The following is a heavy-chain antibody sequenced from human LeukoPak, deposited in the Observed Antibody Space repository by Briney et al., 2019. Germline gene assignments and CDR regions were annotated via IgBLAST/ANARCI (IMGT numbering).Heavy chain of an antibody. CDR1: GGSFSGYY. D-gene: IGHD3-3*01. J-gene: IGHJ4*02. V-gene: IGHV4-34*01. Sequence: SETLSLTCAVFGGSFSGYYWTWVRQAPGKGLEWIGEINESGTTNYNASLNNRVTISVDTSKNQFSLKLTSLTAADTAVFYCARHGRGLQFFEYWGQGSLVTVSS. CDR2: INESGTT. CDR3: ARHGRGLQFFEY.